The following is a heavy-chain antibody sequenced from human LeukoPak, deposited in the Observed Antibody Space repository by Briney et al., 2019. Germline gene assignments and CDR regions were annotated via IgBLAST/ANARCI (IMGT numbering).Heavy chain of an antibody. V-gene: IGHV3-21*01. CDR3: ARDEAGTFDY. CDR1: GFTFSSYS. J-gene: IGHJ4*02. D-gene: IGHD6-19*01. Sequence: GGSLRLSCAASGFTFSSYSMNWVRQAPGKGLEWVSSISSSSSYIYYADSVKGRFTISRDNAKNSLYLQMNSLGAEDTAVYYCARDEAGTFDYWGQGTLVTVSS. CDR2: ISSSSSYI.